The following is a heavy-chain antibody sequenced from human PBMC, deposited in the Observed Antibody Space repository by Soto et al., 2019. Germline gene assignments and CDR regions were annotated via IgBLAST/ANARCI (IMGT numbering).Heavy chain of an antibody. CDR1: GDSMSSYY. D-gene: IGHD3-3*01. J-gene: IGHJ5*02. Sequence: SETLSLTCTVSGDSMSSYYWTWIRQPAGKGLEWIGRVYSSGGTDYNPSLKSRVTISLDTSKNQFSLRLLSVTDADTAVYYCARGQRFSDWFDPWGQGTLVTVSS. CDR2: VYSSGGT. V-gene: IGHV4-4*07. CDR3: ARGQRFSDWFDP.